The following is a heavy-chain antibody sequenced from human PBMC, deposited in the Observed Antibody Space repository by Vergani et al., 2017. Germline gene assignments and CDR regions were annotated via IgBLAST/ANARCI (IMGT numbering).Heavy chain of an antibody. CDR1: GFTFNQYG. V-gene: IGHV3-33*01. CDR2: TGYDGNNT. J-gene: IGHJ5*02. CDR3: ARDLRLLYNRFDP. D-gene: IGHD1-14*01. Sequence: QVQLVESGGGVVQPGRSLRLSCAASGFTFNQYGMHWVRQAPGKGLEWVAVTGYDGNNTQYADSVKGRFTISRDNSKSTMYLQMNSLRDYDTGVYYCARDLRLLYNRFDPWGQGTLVTVSS.